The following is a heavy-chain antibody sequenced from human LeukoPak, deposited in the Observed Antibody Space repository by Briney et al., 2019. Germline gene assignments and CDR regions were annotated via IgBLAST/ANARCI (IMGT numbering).Heavy chain of an antibody. CDR1: GYTFTSYG. CDR3: ARDRGMVRGKYNWFDL. V-gene: IGHV1-18*04. CDR2: ISAYNGNT. D-gene: IGHD3-10*01. J-gene: IGHJ5*02. Sequence: ASVKVSCKASGYTFTSYGISWVRQAPGQGLEWMGWISAYNGNTNYAQKLQGRVTMTTDTSTSTAYMELRSLRSDDTAVYYCARDRGMVRGKYNWFDLWGQGTLVTVSS.